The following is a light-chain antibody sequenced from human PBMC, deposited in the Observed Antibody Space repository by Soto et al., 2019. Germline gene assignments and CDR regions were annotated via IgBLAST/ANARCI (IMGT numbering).Light chain of an antibody. CDR1: SSDIGGYNY. Sequence: QSVLTQPASVSGSPGQSITISCTGSSSDIGGYNYVSWYQQHPGKAPKLLIYDVSYRPSGISDRFSGSKSDNTASLTISGLQPEDEADYYCSSYGASSTLFGGGTKVTVL. V-gene: IGLV2-14*03. CDR2: DVS. J-gene: IGLJ2*01. CDR3: SSYGASSTL.